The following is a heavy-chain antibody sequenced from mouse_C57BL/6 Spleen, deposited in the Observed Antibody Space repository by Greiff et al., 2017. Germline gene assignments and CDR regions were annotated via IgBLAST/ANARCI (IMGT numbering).Heavy chain of an antibody. CDR3: AGRRGYYFDY. J-gene: IGHJ2*01. CDR2: IYPGSGNT. Sequence: VQLQQSGPELVKPGASVKISCKSSGYSFTSYYIHWVKQRPGQGLEWIGWIYPGSGNTKYNEKFKGKATLTADTSSSTAYMQLSSLTSEDSAVYYCAGRRGYYFDYWGKGTTLTVSS. CDR1: GYSFTSYY. V-gene: IGHV1-66*01.